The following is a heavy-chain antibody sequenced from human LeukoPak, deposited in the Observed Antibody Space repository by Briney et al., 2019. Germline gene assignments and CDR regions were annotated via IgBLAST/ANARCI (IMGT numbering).Heavy chain of an antibody. J-gene: IGHJ4*02. CDR3: ARPSYHLRYSSGWYY. Sequence: ASVKVSCKAPGGTFSSYAISWVRQAPGQGLEWMGGIIPLLGTANYAQKFQGRVTITADDSTSTAYMELSSLRSEDTAVYYCARPSYHLRYSSGWYYWGQGTLVTVSS. D-gene: IGHD6-19*01. V-gene: IGHV1-69*13. CDR1: GGTFSSYA. CDR2: IIPLLGTA.